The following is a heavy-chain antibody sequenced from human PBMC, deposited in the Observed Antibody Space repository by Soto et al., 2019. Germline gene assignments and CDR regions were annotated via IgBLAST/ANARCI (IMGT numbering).Heavy chain of an antibody. V-gene: IGHV4-34*01. CDR1: GGSFSGYY. CDR2: INHSGST. CDR3: ARSRGTGTYPHDFPP. J-gene: IGHJ1*01. D-gene: IGHD1-26*01. Sequence: SETLSLTCAVYGGSFSGYYWSCIRQPPGKGPEWIGEINHSGSTNYNPSLKSRVTISVDTSKNQFSLKLSSVTAADTAVYYCARSRGTGTYPHDFPPWGQGTLVTVSS.